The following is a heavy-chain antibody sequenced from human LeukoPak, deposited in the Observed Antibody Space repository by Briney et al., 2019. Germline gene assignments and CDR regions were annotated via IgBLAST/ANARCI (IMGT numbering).Heavy chain of an antibody. CDR2: IKAKAHGGTI. CDR1: GFTFGSYG. CDR3: TTDGVGVEGATYDN. Sequence: GGSLRLSCVASGFTFGSYGMSWVRQAPGKGLEWVGRIKAKAHGGTIEYAAPVKGRFTISRDDSKNTLYLQMNSLKTEDTAVYYCTTDGVGVEGATYDNWGQGTLVSVSS. V-gene: IGHV3-15*01. J-gene: IGHJ4*02. D-gene: IGHD1-26*01.